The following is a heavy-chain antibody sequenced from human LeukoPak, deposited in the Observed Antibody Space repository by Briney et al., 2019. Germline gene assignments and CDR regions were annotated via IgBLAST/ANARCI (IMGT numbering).Heavy chain of an antibody. D-gene: IGHD6-13*01. Sequence: GGSLRLSCAASGFTFSSYWMTWVRQAPGKGLEWVANIKQDGSEKYYVDSVKGRFTISRDNAKNSLYLQMNSLRAEDTAVYYCARAYSSSHYYYMDVWGKGTTVTVSS. CDR2: IKQDGSEK. J-gene: IGHJ6*03. V-gene: IGHV3-7*01. CDR1: GFTFSSYW. CDR3: ARAYSSSHYYYMDV.